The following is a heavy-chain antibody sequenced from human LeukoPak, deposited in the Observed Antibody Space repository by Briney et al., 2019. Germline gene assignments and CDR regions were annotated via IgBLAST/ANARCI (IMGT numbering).Heavy chain of an antibody. CDR3: TTGESMVGSTIHIRWAD. CDR1: GFTFSNAW. J-gene: IGHJ4*02. D-gene: IGHD1-26*01. Sequence: GGSLRLSCAASGFTFSNAWMNWVRQAPGKGLEWVGRIKSKTDGGTTDYAAPVKGRFTISRDDSKNTLYLQMNSLKTEDTAVYYCTTGESMVGSTIHIRWADWGQGTLVTVSS. CDR2: IKSKTDGGTT. V-gene: IGHV3-15*07.